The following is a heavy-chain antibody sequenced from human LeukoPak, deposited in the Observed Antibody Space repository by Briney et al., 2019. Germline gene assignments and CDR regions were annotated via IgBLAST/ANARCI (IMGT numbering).Heavy chain of an antibody. CDR2: INHSGST. V-gene: IGHV4-34*01. CDR3: ASRYFCSSTSCYTFDY. D-gene: IGHD2-2*02. J-gene: IGHJ4*02. CDR1: GEPFNGYY. Sequence: SETLSLTCAVYGEPFNGYYWNWIRQSPGKGLEWIGEINHSGSTNYSPSLKSRVTISVDTSKNQFSLKLNSVTAADTAVYYCASRYFCSSTSCYTFDYWGQGTLVTVSS.